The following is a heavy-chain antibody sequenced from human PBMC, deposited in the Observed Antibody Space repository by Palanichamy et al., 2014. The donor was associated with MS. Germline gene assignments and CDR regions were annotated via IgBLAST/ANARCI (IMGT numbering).Heavy chain of an antibody. CDR1: GGSISSYY. D-gene: IGHD3-22*01. V-gene: IGHV4-59*01. Sequence: QVQLQESGPGLVKPSETLSLTCTVSGGSISSYYWSWIRQPPGKGLEWIGYIFSSGTTNYNPSLKSRVTISLDTSKNQFSLKLSSVTAADTAVYYCARHGGYSSPLGYWDQGTLVTVSS. CDR2: IFSSGTT. J-gene: IGHJ4*02. CDR3: ARHGGYSSPLGY.